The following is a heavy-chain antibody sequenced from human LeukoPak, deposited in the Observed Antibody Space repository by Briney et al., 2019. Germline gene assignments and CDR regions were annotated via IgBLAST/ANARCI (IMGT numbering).Heavy chain of an antibody. CDR1: GYTFTSYD. CDR2: MNPNSGNT. Sequence: ASVKVSCKASGYTFTSYDINWVRQATGQGLEWMGWMNPNSGNTGYAQKFQGRVTMTRNTSISAAYMELSSLRSEDTAVYYCARVGSSSSWYEVVARSDYWGQGTLVTVSS. D-gene: IGHD6-13*01. J-gene: IGHJ4*02. CDR3: ARVGSSSSWYEVVARSDY. V-gene: IGHV1-8*01.